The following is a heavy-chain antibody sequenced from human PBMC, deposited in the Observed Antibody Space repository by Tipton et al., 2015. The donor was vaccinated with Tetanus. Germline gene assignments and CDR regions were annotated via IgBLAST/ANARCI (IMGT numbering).Heavy chain of an antibody. CDR1: GGSISSYY. Sequence: GLVKPSETLSLTCTVSGGSISSYYWSWIRQHPGKGLEWIGYIYYSGSTYYNPSLNGRVTISVDTSKNQFSLKLNSVTAADTAVYYCARANYDSSKKGPFDSWGQGSLVIVSS. J-gene: IGHJ4*02. V-gene: IGHV4-59*06. CDR3: ARANYDSSKKGPFDS. D-gene: IGHD3-3*01. CDR2: IYYSGST.